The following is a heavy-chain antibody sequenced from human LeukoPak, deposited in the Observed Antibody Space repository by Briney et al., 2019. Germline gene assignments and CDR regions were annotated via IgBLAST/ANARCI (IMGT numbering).Heavy chain of an antibody. CDR2: ISGSGGST. Sequence: GGSLRLSCAASGFTFSSYAMSWVRQAPGKGLEWVSAISGSGGSTYYADSVKGRFTISRDNSKNTLYLQMNSLRAEDTAVYYCAKDGVHYYYDSSGYYPDAFGIWGQGTMVTVSS. CDR1: GFTFSSYA. J-gene: IGHJ3*02. D-gene: IGHD3-22*01. CDR3: AKDGVHYYYDSSGYYPDAFGI. V-gene: IGHV3-23*01.